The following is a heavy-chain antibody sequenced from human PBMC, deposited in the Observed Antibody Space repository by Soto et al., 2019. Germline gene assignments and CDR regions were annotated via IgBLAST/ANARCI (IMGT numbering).Heavy chain of an antibody. CDR2: ISSSGNS. CDR3: VGRLQSIYKNFES. V-gene: IGHV4-31*06. J-gene: IGHJ4*01. Sequence: TRSRTCSLCVGSISSGTHYCNWMLQHPGKGLEWIGYISSSGNSYYSPSLKSRVFMSVDTSKNLFSLKLSSVTAADTAIYAGVGRLQSIYKNFESWGHGTHVTVPX. CDR1: VGSISSGTHY. D-gene: IGHD4-4*01.